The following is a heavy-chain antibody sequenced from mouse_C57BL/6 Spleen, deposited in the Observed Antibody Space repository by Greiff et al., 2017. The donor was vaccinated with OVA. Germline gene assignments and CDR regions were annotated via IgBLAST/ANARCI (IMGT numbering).Heavy chain of an antibody. Sequence: EVKVVESGPGMVKPSQSLSLTCTVTGYSITSGYDWHWIRHFPGNKLEWMGYISYSGSTNYNPSLKSRISITHDTSKNHFFLKLNSVTTEDTATYYCARWDDYAFAYWGQGTLVTVSA. V-gene: IGHV3-1*01. D-gene: IGHD2-4*01. CDR1: GYSITSGYD. J-gene: IGHJ3*01. CDR3: ARWDDYAFAY. CDR2: ISYSGST.